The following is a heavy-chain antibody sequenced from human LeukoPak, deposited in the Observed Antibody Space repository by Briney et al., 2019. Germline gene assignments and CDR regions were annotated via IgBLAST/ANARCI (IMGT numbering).Heavy chain of an antibody. J-gene: IGHJ4*02. V-gene: IGHV2-5*02. D-gene: IGHD3-22*01. CDR2: IYWDDDK. Sequence: SGPTLVXPTQTLTLTCTFSGFSLSTSGVGVGWIRQPPGKALEWLALIYWDDDKRYSPSLKSRLTITKDTSKNQVVLTMTNMDPVDTATYYCAHRPNSYDSSVLFDYWGQGTLVTVSS. CDR1: GFSLSTSGVG. CDR3: AHRPNSYDSSVLFDY.